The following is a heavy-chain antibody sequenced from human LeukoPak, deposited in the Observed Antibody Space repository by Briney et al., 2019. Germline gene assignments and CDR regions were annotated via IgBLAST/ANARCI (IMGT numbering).Heavy chain of an antibody. V-gene: IGHV3-33*01. CDR3: ARDGGIGLDY. D-gene: IGHD3-3*01. Sequence: PGRSLRLSCAASGFTFSSYGMHWVRQAPGKGLEWVAVIWYDESKKYHADSVKGRFTISRDVSKNTLYLQMNSLRAEDTAVYYCARDGGIGLDYWGQGTLVTVSS. CDR1: GFTFSSYG. CDR2: IWYDESKK. J-gene: IGHJ4*02.